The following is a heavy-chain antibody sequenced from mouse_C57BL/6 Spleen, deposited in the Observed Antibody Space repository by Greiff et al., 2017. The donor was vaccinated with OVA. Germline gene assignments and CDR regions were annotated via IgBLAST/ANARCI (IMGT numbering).Heavy chain of an antibody. CDR2: IWRGGST. D-gene: IGHD1-1*01. V-gene: IGHV2-5*01. Sequence: QVQLQQSGPGLVQPSQSLSITCTVSGFSLTSYGVHWVRQSPGKGLEWLGVIWRGGSTDYNAAFMSRLSITKDNSKSQVFFKMNSLQADDTAIYYCAKNYLYGSSPGAMDYWGQGTSVTVSS. J-gene: IGHJ4*01. CDR1: GFSLTSYG. CDR3: AKNYLYGSSPGAMDY.